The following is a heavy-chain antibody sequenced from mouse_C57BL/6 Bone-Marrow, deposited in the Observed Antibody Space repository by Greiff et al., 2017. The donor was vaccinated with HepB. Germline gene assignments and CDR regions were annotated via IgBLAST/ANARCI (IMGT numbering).Heavy chain of an antibody. V-gene: IGHV2-3*01. D-gene: IGHD3-1*01. CDR3: GKREGYNGYFDY. Sequence: QVQLMQSGPGLVAPSQSLSITCTVSGFSLTSYGVSWVRQPPGKGLEWLGVIWGDGSTNYHSALISRLSINKDNSKSQVFIKLNSVQTDDTATYCCGKREGYNGYFDYWGQGTTLTVSS. CDR2: IWGDGST. CDR1: GFSLTSYG. J-gene: IGHJ2*01.